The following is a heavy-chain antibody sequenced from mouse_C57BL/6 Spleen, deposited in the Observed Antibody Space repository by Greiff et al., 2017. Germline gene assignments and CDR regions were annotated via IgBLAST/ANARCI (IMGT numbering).Heavy chain of an antibody. CDR3: ARDQHYGSSDDYAMDY. CDR2: INYDGSST. CDR1: GFTFSDYY. V-gene: IGHV5-16*01. D-gene: IGHD1-1*01. Sequence: EVKLMESEGGLVQPGSSMKLSCTASGFTFSDYYMAWVRQVPEKGLEWVANINYDGSSTYYLDSLKSRFILSRDNAKNILYLQMSSLKSEDTATYYCARDQHYGSSDDYAMDYWGQGTSVTVSS. J-gene: IGHJ4*01.